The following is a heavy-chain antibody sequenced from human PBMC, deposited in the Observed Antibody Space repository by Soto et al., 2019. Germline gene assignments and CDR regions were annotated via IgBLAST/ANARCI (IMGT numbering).Heavy chain of an antibody. CDR1: GGTFN. J-gene: IGHJ3*02. V-gene: IGHV1-69*06. D-gene: IGHD7-27*01. CDR3: ARGSGADAFDI. CDR2: ISPVIDTA. Sequence: QVQLVQSGAEVKKPGSSVKVSCKVSGGTFNIRWVRQAPGQGLEWMGGISPVIDTANYARKFQGRVVIRADSATNIVYMEMMSLPLEDTAVYYCARGSGADAFDIWGQGTMVTFSS.